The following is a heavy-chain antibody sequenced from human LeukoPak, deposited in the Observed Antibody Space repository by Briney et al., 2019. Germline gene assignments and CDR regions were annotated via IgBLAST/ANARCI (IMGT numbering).Heavy chain of an antibody. V-gene: IGHV3-74*01. CDR2: INRDGSTT. J-gene: IGHJ4*02. Sequence: GGSLRLSCAASGFTFSSYWMHWVRQAPGKGPVWVSYINRDGSTTNYADSVKGRFTIFRDNAKNTLYLQMNSLRAEDTAVYYCANFGIAAVGTNGWGQGTLVTVSS. CDR1: GFTFSSYW. D-gene: IGHD6-13*01. CDR3: ANFGIAAVGTNG.